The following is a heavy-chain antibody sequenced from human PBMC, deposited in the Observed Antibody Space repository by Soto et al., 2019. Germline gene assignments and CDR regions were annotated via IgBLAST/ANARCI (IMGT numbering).Heavy chain of an antibody. CDR2: VYWYDDK. D-gene: IGHD6-6*01. J-gene: IGHJ4*02. Sequence: QITLKESGPPLVKPTQTLTLTCTFSGFSLTTDDVGVGWIRQFPGKALDWLAVVYWYDDKRYSPSLKSRLTITKDTSKNQVFLTMSNMDPVDTATYYCAHTRYSISSFDYWGQGTLVTVSS. CDR1: GFSLTTDDVG. V-gene: IGHV2-5*01. CDR3: AHTRYSISSFDY.